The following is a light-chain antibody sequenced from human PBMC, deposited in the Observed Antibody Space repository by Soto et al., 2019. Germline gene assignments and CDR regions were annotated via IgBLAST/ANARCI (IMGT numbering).Light chain of an antibody. CDR2: RNT. Sequence: QSVLTQPPSVSGAPGQRVTISCTGSSSNIGALYDVHWYQQLPGTAPKLLIYRNTNRPSGVPDRFSGSKSGTSASLAITGLQAEDEADYYCQSYDSSLNGVVFGGGTKLTVL. CDR1: SSNIGALYD. V-gene: IGLV1-40*01. J-gene: IGLJ2*01. CDR3: QSYDSSLNGVV.